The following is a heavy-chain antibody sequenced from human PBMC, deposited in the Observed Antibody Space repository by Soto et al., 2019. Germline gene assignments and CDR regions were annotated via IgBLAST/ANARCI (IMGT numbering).Heavy chain of an antibody. V-gene: IGHV3-23*01. D-gene: IGHD2-2*01. CDR1: GFTFRTIA. CDR3: EKSSRQYASAIQAFIDP. CDR2: ISGTDDYT. J-gene: IGHJ5*02. Sequence: AGGSLRLSCAASGFTFRTIAMTWVRQAPGEGLEWVSSISGTDDYTYYADSVKGRFTISRDNARNTSFLHMNNLRAADTAMYYCEKSSRQYASAIQAFIDPWGLGTLVTVSS.